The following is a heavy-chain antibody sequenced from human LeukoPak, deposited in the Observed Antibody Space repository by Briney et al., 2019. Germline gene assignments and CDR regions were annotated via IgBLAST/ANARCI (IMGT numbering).Heavy chain of an antibody. CDR3: AKDRQVASVQPSLGDH. CDR2: ISGSGGYT. D-gene: IGHD2-15*01. Sequence: SGGSLRLSCAASGFSFSSYVMSWVRQAPGKGLEWASGISGSGGYTYFADSVKGRFTISRDNVKNTLFLQMNNLRAEDTAVYYCAKDRQVASVQPSLGDHWGQGTLVTVSS. V-gene: IGHV3-23*01. J-gene: IGHJ4*02. CDR1: GFSFSSYV.